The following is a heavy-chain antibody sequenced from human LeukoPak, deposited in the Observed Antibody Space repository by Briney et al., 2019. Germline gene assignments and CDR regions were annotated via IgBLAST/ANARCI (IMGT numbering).Heavy chain of an antibody. CDR3: ARANFPYYYDSNGLNAFAI. Sequence: GGSLRLSCVASGFTLSSYWMSWVRQAPGKGLEWVANIKQDGSEKYYVDSVMGRFTISRDNAKNSLYLQMNSLRAEDTAVYYCARANFPYYYDSNGLNAFAIWGQGTMVTVSS. V-gene: IGHV3-7*01. CDR1: GFTLSSYW. CDR2: IKQDGSEK. D-gene: IGHD3-22*01. J-gene: IGHJ3*02.